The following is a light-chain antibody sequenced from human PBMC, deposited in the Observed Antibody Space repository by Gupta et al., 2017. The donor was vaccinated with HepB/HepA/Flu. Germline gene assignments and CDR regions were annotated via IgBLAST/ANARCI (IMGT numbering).Light chain of an antibody. V-gene: IGLV2-23*02. CDR1: SRHVGGYNH. Sequence: ALTQPAPVSGSPGQSITITCTVTSRHVGGYNHVSWYQHHPGKAPKLLLYDVTQRPSGVPNRFSGSKSGNTASLTISGLQAEDEADYYCFSYEATSAFWVFGGGTKLTVL. CDR2: DVT. J-gene: IGLJ3*02. CDR3: FSYEATSAFWV.